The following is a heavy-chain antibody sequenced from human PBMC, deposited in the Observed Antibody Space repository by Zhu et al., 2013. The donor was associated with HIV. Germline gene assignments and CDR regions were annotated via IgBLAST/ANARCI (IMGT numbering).Heavy chain of an antibody. CDR1: GYTFNDYY. Sequence: GASLKVSCKASGYTFNDYYIHWVRQAPGQGLEWMGWISAYNGNTNYAQKLQGRVTMTTDTSTSTAYMELRTLRSDDTAVYYCARVAPSDYYYYMDVWGKGTTVTVSS. V-gene: IGHV1-18*04. CDR2: ISAYNGNT. CDR3: ARVAPSDYYYYMDV. J-gene: IGHJ6*03.